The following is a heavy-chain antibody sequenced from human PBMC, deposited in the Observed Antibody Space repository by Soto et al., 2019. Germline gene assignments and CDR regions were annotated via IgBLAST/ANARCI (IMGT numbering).Heavy chain of an antibody. CDR1: GYTFTDYG. CDR3: AREVGYGDFSAALLD. J-gene: IGHJ4*02. Sequence: QVQLVQSGAEVKKPGASVKVSCKASGYTFTDYGISWVRQAPGQGLEWMGWISTYNGNTIYAQKIQGRVTITADQSTSTAYMELNSLRSDDTAVYYCAREVGYGDFSAALLDWGQGTLVTVSS. V-gene: IGHV1-18*04. D-gene: IGHD4-17*01. CDR2: ISTYNGNT.